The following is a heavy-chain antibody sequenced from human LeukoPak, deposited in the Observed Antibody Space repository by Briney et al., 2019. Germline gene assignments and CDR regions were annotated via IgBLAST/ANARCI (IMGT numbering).Heavy chain of an antibody. CDR3: ARLAYYESSGYHLDY. J-gene: IGHJ4*02. CDR2: IYPGDSDT. V-gene: IGHV5-51*01. Sequence: GESLKISCKSSGYSLTSYWIAWVRQMPGKGLEWMGIIYPGDSDTRYSPSFQGQVTFSAAKSITTAYLQWSSLKASDTAMYYCARLAYYESSGYHLDYWGQGTLVTVPS. D-gene: IGHD3-22*01. CDR1: GYSLTSYW.